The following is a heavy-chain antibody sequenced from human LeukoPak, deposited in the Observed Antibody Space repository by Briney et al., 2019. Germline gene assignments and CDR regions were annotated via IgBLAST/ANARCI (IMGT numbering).Heavy chain of an antibody. J-gene: IGHJ6*03. D-gene: IGHD6-6*01. CDR3: AKDGYSSWSGYYYYYMDV. Sequence: GGSLRLSCAASGFTFSSYAMSWVRQAPGKGLEWVSAISGSGGSTYYADSVKGRFTISRDNSKNTLYLQMNSLRAEDTAVYYCAKDGYSSWSGYYYYYMDVWGKGTTVTVSS. CDR1: GFTFSSYA. V-gene: IGHV3-23*01. CDR2: ISGSGGST.